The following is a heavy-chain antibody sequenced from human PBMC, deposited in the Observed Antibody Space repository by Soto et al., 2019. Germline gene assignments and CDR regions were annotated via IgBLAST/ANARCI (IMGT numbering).Heavy chain of an antibody. V-gene: IGHV1-69*12. CDR3: ARVHYSKHPHYYGMDV. J-gene: IGHJ6*02. CDR2: IIPIFGTA. CDR1: GGTFSSYA. Sequence: QVQLVQSGAEVKKPGSSVKVSCKASGGTFSSYAISWVRQAPGQVLKWMGGIIPIFGTANYEQKFQGRDTITADEYTSPAYMEMGSLRSEDTAVYYCARVHYSKHPHYYGMDVWGQGTTVTVSS. D-gene: IGHD4-4*01.